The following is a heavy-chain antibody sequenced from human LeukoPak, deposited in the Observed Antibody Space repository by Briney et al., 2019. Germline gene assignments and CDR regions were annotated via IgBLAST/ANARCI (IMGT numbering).Heavy chain of an antibody. D-gene: IGHD4-23*01. J-gene: IGHJ6*03. V-gene: IGHV3-7*01. CDR2: INEDGGSK. CDR1: GFAFSAYW. Sequence: GGSLRLSCAASGFAFSAYWMTWVRQAPGKGLEWVADINEDGGSKHYVDSMKGRFTISRDNAKNSLFLQMNSLRAEDTAVYYCARDSVGSVGVVNYYYMDVWGKGTTVTVSS. CDR3: ARDSVGSVGVVNYYYMDV.